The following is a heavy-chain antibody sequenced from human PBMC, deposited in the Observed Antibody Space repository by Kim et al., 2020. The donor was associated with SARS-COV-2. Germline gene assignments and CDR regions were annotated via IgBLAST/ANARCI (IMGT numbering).Heavy chain of an antibody. CDR3: ARGLGLEDFWSGYYDLDS. Sequence: SETLSLTCAVYGESFSGHYCSWIRQPPGKGLEWIGEINHIGSTNYNPSLKSRVTISVDMSKNQFSLKLSSVTAADTAVYYCARGLGLEDFWSGYYDLDSWRQGTLVSVPS. CDR2: INHIGST. J-gene: IGHJ4*02. V-gene: IGHV4-34*01. CDR1: GESFSGHY. D-gene: IGHD3-3*01.